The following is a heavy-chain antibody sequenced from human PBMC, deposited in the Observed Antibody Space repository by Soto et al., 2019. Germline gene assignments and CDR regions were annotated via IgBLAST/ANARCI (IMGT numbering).Heavy chain of an antibody. CDR2: FYYSGNT. CDR3: ARMYNSGFYRPEGDYFFYGMDV. J-gene: IGHJ6*02. Sequence: SETLSITCTVSGDSISDYYWSWIRQPAGKGLEWIGRFYYSGNTKSNPSLKSRVTMSADTSKNQFSLSLRSVTAADSAIYYCARMYNSGFYRPEGDYFFYGMDVWGQGTTVTVSS. D-gene: IGHD6-19*01. CDR1: GDSISDYY. V-gene: IGHV4-4*07.